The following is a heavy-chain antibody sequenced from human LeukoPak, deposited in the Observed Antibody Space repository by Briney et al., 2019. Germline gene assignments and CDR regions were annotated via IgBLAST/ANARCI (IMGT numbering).Heavy chain of an antibody. CDR2: IYGSGIS. J-gene: IGHJ6*03. V-gene: IGHV4-4*07. D-gene: IGHD3-22*01. CDR3: ARLKFYDSTGYSPGYYMDV. Sequence: SETLSLTCTVSGGSIISNYWSWIRQSAGTGLEWIGRIYGSGISDYNPSLKSRVTMSLDTSRKQFSLRLTSVTAADTAVYYCARLKFYDSTGYSPGYYMDVWGKGTTVSVFS. CDR1: GGSIISNY.